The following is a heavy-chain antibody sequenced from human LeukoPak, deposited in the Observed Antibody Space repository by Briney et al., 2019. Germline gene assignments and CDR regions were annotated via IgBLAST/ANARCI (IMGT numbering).Heavy chain of an antibody. CDR2: ISSRSSTI. CDR3: ARPAADCGGDCYWAFDY. CDR1: GFTFSTYP. Sequence: GGSLRLSCAASGFTFSTYPMNWVRQAPGKGLEWVSYISSRSSTIYYADFVKGRFTISRDNAKNSLYLQMNSLRAEDTAVYYCARPAADCGGDCYWAFDYWGQGTLVTVSS. V-gene: IGHV3-48*01. J-gene: IGHJ4*02. D-gene: IGHD2-21*01.